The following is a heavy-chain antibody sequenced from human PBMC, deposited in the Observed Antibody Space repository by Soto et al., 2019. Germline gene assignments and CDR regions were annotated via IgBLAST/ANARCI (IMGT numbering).Heavy chain of an antibody. CDR2: IYYSGST. V-gene: IGHV4-31*03. D-gene: IGHD6-13*01. CDR3: ALGDKAAAGADY. Sequence: QVQLQESGPGLVKPSQTLSLTCTVSGGSISSGGYYWSWIRQHPGKGLEWIGYIYYSGSTYYNPSLKSRVTIAVDPSKNQFSLKLSSVTAADTAVYYCALGDKAAAGADYWGQGTLVTVSS. CDR1: GGSISSGGYY. J-gene: IGHJ4*02.